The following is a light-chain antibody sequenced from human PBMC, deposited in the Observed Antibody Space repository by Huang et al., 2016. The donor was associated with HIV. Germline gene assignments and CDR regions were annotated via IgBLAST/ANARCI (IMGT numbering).Light chain of an antibody. CDR1: QSVATY. CDR3: QQRSNWPLT. Sequence: EVVLTQSPTTLSLSPGETGTLSCRASQSVATYLSWDQQRPGQGPRLLIYDTSYRAPGVPARFSCTGSGTDFTLTISSLEPEDLAIYYCQQRSNWPLTFGGGTKVEI. J-gene: IGKJ4*01. V-gene: IGKV3-11*01. CDR2: DTS.